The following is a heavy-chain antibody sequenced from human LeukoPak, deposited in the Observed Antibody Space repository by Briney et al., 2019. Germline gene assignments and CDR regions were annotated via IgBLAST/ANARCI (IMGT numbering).Heavy chain of an antibody. V-gene: IGHV3-21*01. CDR1: GFAFDTYT. Sequence: GGSLRLSCAASGFAFDTYTINWVRQAPRKGLEWVSSISSSGIHTSYSDSLKGRFTISRDNTKNSLFLQMNSLRAEDTAVYYCAREEYYFGSGSRSYWYFDLWGRGTLVTVSS. D-gene: IGHD3-10*01. CDR2: ISSSGIHT. J-gene: IGHJ2*01. CDR3: AREEYYFGSGSRSYWYFDL.